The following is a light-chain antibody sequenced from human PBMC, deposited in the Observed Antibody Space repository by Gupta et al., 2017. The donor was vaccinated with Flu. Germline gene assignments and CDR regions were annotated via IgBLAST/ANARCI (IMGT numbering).Light chain of an antibody. V-gene: IGKV3-15*01. CDR1: QSVSSN. CDR3: QQYKNWPPST. Sequence: APLSVSPGERATLSCRASQSVSSNLAWYQQKAGQAPRLLIYGASTRATGIPARFSGSGSGTEFTLTISSLQSEDFAVYFCQQYKNWPPSTFGRGTKVEIK. CDR2: GAS. J-gene: IGKJ4*01.